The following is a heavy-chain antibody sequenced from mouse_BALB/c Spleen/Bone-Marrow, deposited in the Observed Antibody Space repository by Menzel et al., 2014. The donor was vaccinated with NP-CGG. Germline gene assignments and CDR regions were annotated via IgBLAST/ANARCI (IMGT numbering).Heavy chain of an antibody. CDR2: ISTYYGDA. CDR1: GYTFTDYA. J-gene: IGHJ2*01. V-gene: IGHV1S137*01. Sequence: VQLQQSGAELVRPGVSVKISCKGSGYTFTDYALHWVKQSHAKSLEWIGIISTYYGDASYNQKFKGKATMTVDKSSSTAYMELARLTSEDSAIYYCARVSCDYFDYWGQGTTLTVSS. CDR3: ARVSCDYFDY.